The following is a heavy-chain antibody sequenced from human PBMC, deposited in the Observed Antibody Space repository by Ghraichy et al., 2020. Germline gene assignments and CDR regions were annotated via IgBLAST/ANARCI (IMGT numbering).Heavy chain of an antibody. D-gene: IGHD3-3*01. J-gene: IGHJ5*02. CDR3: ARRSSYSDFFSGPPSRGWFDP. V-gene: IGHV5-51*01. CDR1: GYSFTSFW. CDR2: IYPGDSDT. Sequence: GESLNISCKGSGYSFTSFWIAWVRQTPGKGPEWMGIIYPGDSDTRYSPSFQVQVTISADKSISTAYLQWSSLMASDTAMYYCARRSSYSDFFSGPPSRGWFDPWGQGTLVTVSS.